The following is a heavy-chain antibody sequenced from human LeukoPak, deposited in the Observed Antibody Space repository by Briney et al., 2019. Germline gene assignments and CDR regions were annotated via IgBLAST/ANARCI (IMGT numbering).Heavy chain of an antibody. J-gene: IGHJ4*02. V-gene: IGHV4-30-4*01. CDR1: GGSISSGDYY. Sequence: SGTLSLTCTVSGGSISSGDYYWNWIRQPPGKGLEWIGYISYSGNTYYNPSLKSRVTISPDTCKNQFSLKLSSVSATDTAVYFCARVPIIRGVLDYLGEGTLVSVCS. CDR3: ARVPIIRGVLDY. D-gene: IGHD3-10*01. CDR2: ISYSGNT.